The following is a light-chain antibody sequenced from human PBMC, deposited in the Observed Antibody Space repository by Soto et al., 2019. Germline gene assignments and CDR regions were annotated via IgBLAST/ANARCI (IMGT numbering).Light chain of an antibody. V-gene: IGKV3D-15*01. J-gene: IGKJ5*01. CDR1: QSLNSN. Sequence: DTIMTQSPVILSVSPGEGATVSCRASQSLNSNLAWYQQKPGQAPRLLIYDESNRATGIPDRFSGSGSGTDLNLTISRLQSEDFALYYCQKRSNWPITFGQGTRLEIK. CDR3: QKRSNWPIT. CDR2: DES.